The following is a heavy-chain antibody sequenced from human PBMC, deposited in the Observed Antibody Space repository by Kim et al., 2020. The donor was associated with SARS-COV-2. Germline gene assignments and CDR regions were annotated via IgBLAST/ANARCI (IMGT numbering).Heavy chain of an antibody. J-gene: IGHJ6*02. CDR2: ISSSSSYI. V-gene: IGHV3-21*01. CDR3: ARDGADILTRAGMDV. CDR1: GFTFSSYS. Sequence: GGSLRLSCAASGFTFSSYSMNWVRQAPGKGLEWVSSISSSSSYIYYADSVKGRFTISRDNAKNSLYLQMNSLRAEDTAVYYCARDGADILTRAGMDVWGQGTTVTVSS. D-gene: IGHD3-9*01.